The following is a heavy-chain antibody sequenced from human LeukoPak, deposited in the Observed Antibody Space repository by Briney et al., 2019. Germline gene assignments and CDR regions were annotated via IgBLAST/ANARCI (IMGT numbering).Heavy chain of an antibody. CDR3: ARDSPYSSRSTGAFDI. V-gene: IGHV3-53*01. Sequence: GGSLRLSCAASGFTVSNHYMNWVRQPPGKGLEWVSVIYSGGSTYYADSVKGRFTISRDNSKNTLYLQMNSLRAEDTAVYYCARDSPYSSRSTGAFDIWGQGTMVTVSS. J-gene: IGHJ3*02. CDR1: GFTVSNHY. CDR2: IYSGGST. D-gene: IGHD6-13*01.